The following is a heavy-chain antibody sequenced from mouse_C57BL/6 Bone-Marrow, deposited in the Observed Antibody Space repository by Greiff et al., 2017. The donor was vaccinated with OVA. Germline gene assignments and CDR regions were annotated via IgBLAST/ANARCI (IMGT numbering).Heavy chain of an antibody. CDR2: IDPENGDT. J-gene: IGHJ1*03. Sequence: VQLQQSGAELVRPGASVKLSCTASGFNIKDDYMHWVKQRPEQGLEWIGWIDPENGDTEYASKFQGKATITADTSSNTAYLQLSSLTSEDTAVSYCSTGTTVVATPYWYFDVWGTGTTVTVSS. D-gene: IGHD1-1*01. CDR1: GFNIKDDY. CDR3: STGTTVVATPYWYFDV. V-gene: IGHV14-4*01.